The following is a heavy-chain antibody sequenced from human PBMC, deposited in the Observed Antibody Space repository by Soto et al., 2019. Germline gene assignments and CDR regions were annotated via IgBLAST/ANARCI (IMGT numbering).Heavy chain of an antibody. D-gene: IGHD2-15*01. J-gene: IGHJ6*02. V-gene: IGHV3-30*03. CDR3: ARDSEVVVAANPGLFYGMDV. CDR2: ISYDGSNK. Sequence: GGSLRLSCAASGFTFSSYGMHWVRQAPGKGLEWVAVISYDGSNKYYADSVKGRFTISRDNSKNTLYLQMNSLRAEDTAVYYCARDSEVVVAANPGLFYGMDVWGQGTTVTVSS. CDR1: GFTFSSYG.